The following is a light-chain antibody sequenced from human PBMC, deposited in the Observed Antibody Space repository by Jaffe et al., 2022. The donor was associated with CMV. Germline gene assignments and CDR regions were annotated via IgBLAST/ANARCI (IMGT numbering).Light chain of an antibody. J-gene: IGKJ1*01. V-gene: IGKV3-15*01. CDR2: GAS. CDR3: QQYTNWPLT. CDR1: QSVSNN. Sequence: EIVMTQSPATLSVSPGERATLSCRASQSVSNNLAWYQQKPGQAPRLLIYGASTRATGVPARLSGSGSGTEFTLTISSLQSEDFAVYYCQQYTNWPLTFGQGTKVEIK.